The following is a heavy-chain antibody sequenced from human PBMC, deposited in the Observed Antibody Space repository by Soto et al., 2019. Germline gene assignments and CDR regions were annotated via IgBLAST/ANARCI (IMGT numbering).Heavy chain of an antibody. CDR1: GFTYSTYT. CDR2: INSDGSST. Sequence: GSLRLSCAASGFTYSTYTMHWVRQAPGKGLVWVSRINSDGSSTSYADSVKGRFTISRDNAKNTLYLQMNSLRAEDTAVYYCARDSGTYSSSWYAFDYWGQGTLVTVSS. J-gene: IGHJ4*02. D-gene: IGHD6-13*01. CDR3: ARDSGTYSSSWYAFDY. V-gene: IGHV3-74*01.